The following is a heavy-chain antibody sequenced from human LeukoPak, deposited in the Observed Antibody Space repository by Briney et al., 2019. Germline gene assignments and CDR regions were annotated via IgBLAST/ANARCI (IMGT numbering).Heavy chain of an antibody. CDR3: ARVGEYSGYDSPFDY. V-gene: IGHV4-4*02. D-gene: IGHD5-12*01. CDR2: IYHSGST. CDR1: GGSISSSNW. Sequence: PSETLSLTCAVSGGSISSSNWWSWVRQPPGKGLEWIGEIYHSGSTNYNPSLKSRVTISVDKSKNQFSLKLSSVTAADTAVYYCARVGEYSGYDSPFDYWGQGTLVTVSS. J-gene: IGHJ4*02.